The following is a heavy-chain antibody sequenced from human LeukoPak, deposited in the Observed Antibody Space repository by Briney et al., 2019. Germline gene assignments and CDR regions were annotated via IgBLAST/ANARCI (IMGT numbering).Heavy chain of an antibody. CDR1: GCTFTGNY. V-gene: IGHV1-2*02. Sequence: ASVKVSCKASGCTFTGNYMHWVRQAPGQGLEWMGWINPNSGGTNYAQKFQGRVTMTRDTSISTAYMELSRLRSDDTAVYYCARAANSFLEWSNVDYWGQGTLVTVSS. D-gene: IGHD3-3*01. J-gene: IGHJ4*02. CDR3: ARAANSFLEWSNVDY. CDR2: INPNSGGT.